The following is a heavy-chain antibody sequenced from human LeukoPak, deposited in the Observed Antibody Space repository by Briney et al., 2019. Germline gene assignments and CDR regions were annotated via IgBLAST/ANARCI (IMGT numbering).Heavy chain of an antibody. J-gene: IGHJ4*02. CDR2: INTNTGNP. Sequence: ASVKVSCKASRYTFTSYAMNWVRQAPGQGLEWMGWINTNTGNPTYAQGFTGRFVFSLDTSVSTAYLQISSLKAEDTAVYYCARDLLYYYDSSGQPDYWGQGTLVTLSS. V-gene: IGHV7-4-1*02. CDR1: RYTFTSYA. D-gene: IGHD3-22*01. CDR3: ARDLLYYYDSSGQPDY.